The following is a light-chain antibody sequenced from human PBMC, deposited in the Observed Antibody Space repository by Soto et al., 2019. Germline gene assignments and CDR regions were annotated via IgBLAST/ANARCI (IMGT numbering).Light chain of an antibody. J-gene: IGKJ1*01. Sequence: EILVTQSPAPLSVSPGARATLSCRASQSVSSNLAWYQQKPGQAPRRLIYGASIMPTGVPARFSGSGSGTEFTLTISSLQSEDFAVYYCQQSDNWPPTFGQGTKVDIK. CDR3: QQSDNWPPT. V-gene: IGKV3-15*01. CDR1: QSVSSN. CDR2: GAS.